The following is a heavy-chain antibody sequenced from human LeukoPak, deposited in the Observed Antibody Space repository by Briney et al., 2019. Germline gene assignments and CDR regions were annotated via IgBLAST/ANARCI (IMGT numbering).Heavy chain of an antibody. J-gene: IGHJ4*02. CDR2: ISPTSDNL. V-gene: IGHV1-2*06. D-gene: IGHD2/OR15-2a*01. Sequence: GASVKVSCKPSGNTFAGYFRHWVRQAPGQGLEWMGRISPTSDNLNYAQKFQGRVTVTKDTSASTVYMELSRLTSDDTATYYCTGDSTWGPANWGQGTLVIVSS. CDR3: TGDSTWGPAN. CDR1: GNTFAGYF.